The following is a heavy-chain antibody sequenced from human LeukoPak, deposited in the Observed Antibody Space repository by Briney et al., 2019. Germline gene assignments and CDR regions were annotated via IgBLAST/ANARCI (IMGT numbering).Heavy chain of an antibody. CDR1: GYTFTSCD. D-gene: IGHD6-6*01. Sequence: ASVKVSCKASGYTFTSCDINWVRQATGQGLEGRGWMNPNSGNTGYAQKFQGRVTITRNTSISTAYMELSSLRSEDTAVYYCARGLGIAALPNWFDPWGQGTLVTVSS. V-gene: IGHV1-8*03. J-gene: IGHJ5*02. CDR2: MNPNSGNT. CDR3: ARGLGIAALPNWFDP.